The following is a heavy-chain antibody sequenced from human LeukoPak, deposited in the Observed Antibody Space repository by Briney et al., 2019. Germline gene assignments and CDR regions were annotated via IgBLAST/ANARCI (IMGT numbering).Heavy chain of an antibody. Sequence: GEPRKFACKGSGYSFTSYWISCVRHMPGKGLEWMGIIYPGDSDTRYSPSFQGQVTISADKSISTAYLQWSSLKASDTAMYYCARHVYRDSMPLFDYWGQGTLVTVSS. J-gene: IGHJ4*02. CDR1: GYSFTSYW. CDR2: IYPGDSDT. CDR3: ARHVYRDSMPLFDY. D-gene: IGHD2/OR15-2a*01. V-gene: IGHV5-51*01.